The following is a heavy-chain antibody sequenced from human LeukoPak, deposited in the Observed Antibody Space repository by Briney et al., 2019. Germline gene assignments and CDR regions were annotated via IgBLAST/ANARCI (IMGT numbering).Heavy chain of an antibody. CDR2: LTGSGDTT. V-gene: IGHV3-23*01. J-gene: IGHJ4*02. CDR3: AKDYGYTPYYFDY. D-gene: IGHD5-18*01. Sequence: GSLRLSCAASGFSFSTYAMAWVRQAPGKGLQWVSTLTGSGDTTYYAESVKGRFTISRDNSKNTLYLQMNSLRVEATAIYYCAKDYGYTPYYFDYWGQGTLVTVSS. CDR1: GFSFSTYA.